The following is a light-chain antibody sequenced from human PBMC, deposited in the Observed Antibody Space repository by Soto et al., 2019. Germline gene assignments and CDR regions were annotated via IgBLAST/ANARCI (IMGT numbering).Light chain of an antibody. CDR1: SNDVGGYNY. Sequence: QSALTQPRSVSGSPGQSVTISCTGTSNDVGGYNYVSWFQQHPGKVPKLMVYDVSYRPSGVPDRFSGSESGNTASLTISGLQADDEGDYYFCSYAGTYWVFGGGTKVTVL. V-gene: IGLV2-11*01. CDR3: CSYAGTYWV. CDR2: DVS. J-gene: IGLJ3*02.